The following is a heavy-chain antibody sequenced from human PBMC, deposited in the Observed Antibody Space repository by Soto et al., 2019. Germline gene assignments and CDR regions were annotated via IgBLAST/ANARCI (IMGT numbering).Heavy chain of an antibody. CDR3: AKDPADYGDYGYYYYGMDV. V-gene: IGHV3-23*01. Sequence: GGSLRLSCAAAGFTFSSYAMSWVRQAPGKGLEWVSAISGSGGSTYYADSVKGRFTISRDNSKNTLYLQMNSLRAEDTAVYYCAKDPADYGDYGYYYYGMDVWGQGTTVTVSS. J-gene: IGHJ6*02. CDR1: GFTFSSYA. D-gene: IGHD4-17*01. CDR2: ISGSGGST.